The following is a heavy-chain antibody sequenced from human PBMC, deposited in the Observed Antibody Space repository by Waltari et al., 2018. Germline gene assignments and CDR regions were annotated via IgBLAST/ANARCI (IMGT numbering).Heavy chain of an antibody. CDR2: IIPSFGTA. CDR3: ARDTVLATTLGGDWYFDL. V-gene: IGHV1-69*13. J-gene: IGHJ2*01. D-gene: IGHD3-16*01. Sequence: QVQLVQSGAEVKKPGSSVKVSCKASGGTFSSYAISWVRQAPGQGLEWMGRIIPSFGTANYAQKFQGRVTITADKSTSTAYMELSSLRSEDTAVYYCARDTVLATTLGGDWYFDLWGRGTLVTVSS. CDR1: GGTFSSYA.